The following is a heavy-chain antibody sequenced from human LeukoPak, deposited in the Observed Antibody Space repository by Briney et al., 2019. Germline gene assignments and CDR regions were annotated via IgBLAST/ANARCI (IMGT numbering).Heavy chain of an antibody. CDR1: GGSISSGGYY. CDR2: IYYSGST. J-gene: IGHJ4*02. V-gene: IGHV4-31*03. Sequence: PSQTLSLTCTVSGGSISSGGYYWSWISQHPRNGLEWVGYIYYSGSTYYNPSLKSRVTISVDTSKNQFSLKLCSVTAADTAVYYCASFIGFDCGGDCHYFDYWGQGTLVTVSS. D-gene: IGHD2-21*02. CDR3: ASFIGFDCGGDCHYFDY.